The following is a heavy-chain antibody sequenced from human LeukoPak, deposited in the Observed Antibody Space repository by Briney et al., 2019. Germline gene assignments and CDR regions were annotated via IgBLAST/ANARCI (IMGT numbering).Heavy chain of an antibody. CDR2: ISSSVSTI. CDR1: GFTFSDYY. J-gene: IGHJ4*02. Sequence: GGSLRLSCAASGFTFSDYYMSWIRQAPGKGLEWVSYISSSVSTIDYADSVKGRFTISRDNAKNSLYLQMNSLRAEDTAVYYCARDRYYYDSTGIPPGYWGQGTLVTVSS. V-gene: IGHV3-11*04. CDR3: ARDRYYYDSTGIPPGY. D-gene: IGHD3-22*01.